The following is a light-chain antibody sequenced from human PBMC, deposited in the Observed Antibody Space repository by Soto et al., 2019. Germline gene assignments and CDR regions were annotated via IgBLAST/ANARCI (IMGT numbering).Light chain of an antibody. J-gene: IGKJ1*01. CDR3: QQYNSHWT. Sequence: SPADRAASPWERAHLSCRASQSVNGNLAWYQQKPGQAPRLLIYGASTRATGIPARFSGSGSGTEFTLTISSLQSEDFATYYCQQYNSHWTFGQGTKVDIK. CDR2: GAS. V-gene: IGKV3-15*01. CDR1: QSVNGN.